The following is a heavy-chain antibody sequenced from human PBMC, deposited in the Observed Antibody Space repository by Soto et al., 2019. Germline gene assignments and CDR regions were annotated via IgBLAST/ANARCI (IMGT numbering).Heavy chain of an antibody. CDR1: GGTFSNYA. J-gene: IGHJ5*02. Sequence: QVQLVQSGAEVKKPGSSVKVSCKASGGTFSNYAITWVRQAPGQGLEWLGRIIPIFGTTDYAQKFQGRVTITADESTATDDMELSSMRSDDTGVYYCAKDGGREGYFGNWFDPWGQGTLVTVSS. D-gene: IGHD2-15*01. V-gene: IGHV1-69*15. CDR3: AKDGGREGYFGNWFDP. CDR2: IIPIFGTT.